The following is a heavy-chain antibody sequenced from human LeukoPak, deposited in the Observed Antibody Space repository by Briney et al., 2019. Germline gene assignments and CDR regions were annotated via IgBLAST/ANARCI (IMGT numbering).Heavy chain of an antibody. CDR3: ARGDGSVIY. CDR1: GGXISGFY. CDR2: IYYSGNT. J-gene: IGHJ4*02. Sequence: SETLSLTCTVSGGXISGFYCSWIRQPPGKGLECIGYIYYSGNTNYNPSLRSRVTISVDTSKNHFSLKLSSVTAADTAVYYCARGDGSVIYWGQGTLVTVSS. V-gene: IGHV4-59*08. D-gene: IGHD3-10*01.